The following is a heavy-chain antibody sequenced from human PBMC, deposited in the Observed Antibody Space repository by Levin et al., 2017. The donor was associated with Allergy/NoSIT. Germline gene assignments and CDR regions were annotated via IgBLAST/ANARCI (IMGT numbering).Heavy chain of an antibody. CDR2: IKQDGSER. D-gene: IGHD5-24*01. Sequence: PGGSLRLSCTASGFNFSSYWMTWIRQAPGKGLECLANIKQDGSERYYADSVSGRFIISRDNAKNSLYLQMNSLTVEDTAVYYCAGKDGTLDPWGQGTLVTVSA. CDR3: AGKDGTLDP. J-gene: IGHJ5*02. V-gene: IGHV3-7*01. CDR1: GFNFSSYW.